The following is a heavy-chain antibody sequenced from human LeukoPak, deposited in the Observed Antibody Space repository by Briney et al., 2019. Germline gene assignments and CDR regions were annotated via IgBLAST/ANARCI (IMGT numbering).Heavy chain of an antibody. V-gene: IGHV3-48*03. CDR2: ISISGSTI. CDR1: GFTFSNYE. J-gene: IGHJ4*02. D-gene: IGHD2-2*01. Sequence: GGSLRLSCAASGFTFSNYEMNWVRQAPGRGLEWVSYISISGSTINYADSVKGRFTISRDNARNSLYLQMNSLRAEDTAVYYCAREGVVVSAAVDYWGQGTLVTVSS. CDR3: AREGVVVSAAVDY.